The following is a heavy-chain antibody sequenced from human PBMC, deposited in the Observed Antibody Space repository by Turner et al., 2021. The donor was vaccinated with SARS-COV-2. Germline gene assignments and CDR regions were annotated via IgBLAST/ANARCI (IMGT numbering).Heavy chain of an antibody. J-gene: IGHJ4*02. CDR2: IIPILGIA. V-gene: IGHV1-69*04. Sequence: QVQLVQSGAEVKKPGSSVTVSCKASGGTFSSYAISWVRQAPGQGLEWMGRIIPILGIANYAQKFQGRVTITADKSTSTAYMELSSLRSEDTAVYYCARVAFYYDSSGYYLDYWGQGTLVTVSS. CDR3: ARVAFYYDSSGYYLDY. D-gene: IGHD3-22*01. CDR1: GGTFSSYA.